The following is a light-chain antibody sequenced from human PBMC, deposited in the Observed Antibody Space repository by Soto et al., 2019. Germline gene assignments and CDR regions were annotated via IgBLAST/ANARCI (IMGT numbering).Light chain of an antibody. CDR3: KQSYSTPWT. V-gene: IGKV1-39*01. CDR2: AAS. J-gene: IGKJ1*01. CDR1: QSISSY. Sequence: DIQMTQSPSSLSASVGDRVTITCRASQSISSYLNWYQQKPGKAPKLLIYAASSLQSGVPSRFIGRGSGTDFNLTISSLHPEDFATYDCKQSYSTPWTCGQGTKVEIQ.